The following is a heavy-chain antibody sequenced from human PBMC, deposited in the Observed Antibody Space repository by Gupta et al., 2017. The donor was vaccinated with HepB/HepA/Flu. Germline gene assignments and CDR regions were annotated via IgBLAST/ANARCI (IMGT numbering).Heavy chain of an antibody. CDR3: ARGDTGRCDT. J-gene: IGHJ5*02. CDR2: MNPNNSNA. CDR1: GYSFTNYN. V-gene: IGHV1-8*01. D-gene: IGHD1-1*01. Sequence: QVQLVQSGSEVTKPGASVKVSGKASGYSFTNYNIDWLRQAPGQRLEWMAWMNPNNSNAAALPKFHGRLNLTRDTSIATAYMELSSLTIEDTALYYCARGDTGRCDTWGQGTRVTDSA.